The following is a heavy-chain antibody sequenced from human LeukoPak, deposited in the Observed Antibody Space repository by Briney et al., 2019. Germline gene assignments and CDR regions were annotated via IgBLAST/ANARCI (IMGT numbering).Heavy chain of an antibody. CDR1: GYTFTSYA. J-gene: IGHJ6*02. D-gene: IGHD1-26*01. V-gene: IGHV1-3*01. CDR3: ARRGSTVYYYYGMDV. Sequence: ASVKVSCKASGYTFTSYAMHWVRQAPGQRLEWMGWINAGNGNTKYSQKFQGRVTITRDTSASTAYMELSSLRSEDTAVYYCARRGSTVYYYYGMDVWGQGTTVTVSS. CDR2: INAGNGNT.